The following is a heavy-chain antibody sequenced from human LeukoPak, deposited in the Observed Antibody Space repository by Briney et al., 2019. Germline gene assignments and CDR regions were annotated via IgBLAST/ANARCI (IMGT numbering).Heavy chain of an antibody. V-gene: IGHV4-39*07. Sequence: SETLSLTCTVSGGSISISNYYWGWIRQPPGKGLEWIGSMSYSGRTYYNPSLKTRVTVSLDTSKNQFSLNLISVTVADTAVYYCARARYYYDMTAFDIWGQGTMVTVSS. CDR3: ARARYYYDMTAFDI. CDR1: GGSISISNYY. J-gene: IGHJ3*02. CDR2: MSYSGRT. D-gene: IGHD3-22*01.